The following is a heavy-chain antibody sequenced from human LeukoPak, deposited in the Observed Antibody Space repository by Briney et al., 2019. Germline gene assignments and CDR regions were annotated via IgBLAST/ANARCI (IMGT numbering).Heavy chain of an antibody. V-gene: IGHV4-34*01. CDR1: GGSFSGYY. CDR3: ARGHKDFWGGYKSGWIRPFDY. Sequence: SETLSLTCAVYGGSFSGYYWNWIRQPPGKGLEWIGEINHSGSTNYNPSLKSRVTISVDTSKNQFSLKLSSVTAADTAVYYCARGHKDFWGGYKSGWIRPFDYWGQGTLVTVSS. CDR2: INHSGST. D-gene: IGHD3-3*01. J-gene: IGHJ4*02.